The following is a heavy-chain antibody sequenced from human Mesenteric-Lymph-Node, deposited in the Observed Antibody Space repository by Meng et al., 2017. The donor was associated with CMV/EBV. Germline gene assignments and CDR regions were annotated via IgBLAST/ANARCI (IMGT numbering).Heavy chain of an antibody. Sequence: GESLKISCAASGFTFSSYEMHWVRQAPGKGLEWVSAIGNAGGTYYPASVEGRFIISRENAKKSLYLQMNSLRTGDTAVYYCARDTGYSSGWFKGSYDYWGQGTLVTVSS. CDR3: ARDTGYSSGWFKGSYDY. V-gene: IGHV3-13*01. D-gene: IGHD6-19*01. CDR2: IGNAGGT. CDR1: GFTFSSYE. J-gene: IGHJ4*02.